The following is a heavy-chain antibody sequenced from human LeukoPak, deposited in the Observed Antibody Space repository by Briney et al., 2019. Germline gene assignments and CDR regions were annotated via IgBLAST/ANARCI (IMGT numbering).Heavy chain of an antibody. CDR1: GGSFSGYY. V-gene: IGHV4-34*01. J-gene: IGHJ5*02. D-gene: IGHD3-10*01. CDR3: ARGGWAFGFRELSIHNWFDP. Sequence: PSETLSLTCAVYGGSFSGYYWSWIRQPPGKGLEWIGGINHSGSTNYNPSLKSRVTISVDTSKNQFSLKLSSVTAADTAVYYCARGGWAFGFRELSIHNWFDPWGQGTLVTVSS. CDR2: INHSGST.